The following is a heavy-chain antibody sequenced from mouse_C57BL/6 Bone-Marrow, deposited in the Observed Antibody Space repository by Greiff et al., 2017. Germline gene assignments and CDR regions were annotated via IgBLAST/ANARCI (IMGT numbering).Heavy chain of an antibody. CDR1: GYAFSSSW. J-gene: IGHJ3*01. Sequence: VQLMESGPELVKPGASVKISCKASGYAFSSSWMNWVKQRPGKGLEWIGRIYPGDGDTNYNGKFKGKATLTADKSSSTAYMQLSSLTSEDSAVYFCARSRRLCAYWGQGTLVTVSA. V-gene: IGHV1-82*01. D-gene: IGHD1-1*01. CDR2: IYPGDGDT. CDR3: ARSRRLCAY.